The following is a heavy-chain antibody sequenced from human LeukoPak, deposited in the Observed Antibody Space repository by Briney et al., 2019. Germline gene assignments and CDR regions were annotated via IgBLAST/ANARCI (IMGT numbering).Heavy chain of an antibody. Sequence: GGSLRLSCAASGFTFSSYAMHWVRQAPGKGLEWVAVISYDGSNKYYADSVKGRFTISRDNSKNTLYLQMNSLRAEDTAVYYCARGGSVRGIVVVPAAFDYWGQGTLVTVSS. V-gene: IGHV3-30*04. CDR1: GFTFSSYA. CDR2: ISYDGSNK. D-gene: IGHD2-2*01. J-gene: IGHJ4*02. CDR3: ARGGSVRGIVVVPAAFDY.